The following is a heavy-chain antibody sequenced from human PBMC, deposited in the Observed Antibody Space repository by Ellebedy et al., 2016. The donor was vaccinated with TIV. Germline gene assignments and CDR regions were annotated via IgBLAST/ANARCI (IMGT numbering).Heavy chain of an antibody. D-gene: IGHD1-1*01. CDR2: ISSSGSTI. Sequence: GGSLRLSCAASGFTFSSYAMSWIRQAPGKGLEWVSYISSSGSTIYYADSVKGRFTISRDNAKNSLYLQTNSLRAEDTAVYYCASDTTTGYFDYWGQGTLVTVSS. CDR3: ASDTTTGYFDY. CDR1: GFTFSSYA. V-gene: IGHV3-11*01. J-gene: IGHJ4*02.